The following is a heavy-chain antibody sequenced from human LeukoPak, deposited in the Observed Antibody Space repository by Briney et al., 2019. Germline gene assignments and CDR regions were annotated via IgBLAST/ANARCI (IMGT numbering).Heavy chain of an antibody. J-gene: IGHJ4*02. V-gene: IGHV3-30*18. Sequence: PGRSLRLSCAASGFTFNMYGMHWVRQAPGKGLEWVAGISNDGSTKDYADSVNGQFTISSDSSKKSMFLQMNSLRVEDTAVYYCAKAAYCTSTSCHFSGYAQRPLDSWGQGTLVTVSS. D-gene: IGHD2-2*01. CDR3: AKAAYCTSTSCHFSGYAQRPLDS. CDR2: ISNDGSTK. CDR1: GFTFNMYG.